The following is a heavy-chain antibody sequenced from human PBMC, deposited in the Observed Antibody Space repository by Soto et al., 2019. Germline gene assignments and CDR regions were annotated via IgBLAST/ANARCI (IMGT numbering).Heavy chain of an antibody. CDR3: ASIAADTSWFDP. CDR1: GGSISSSF. J-gene: IGHJ5*02. D-gene: IGHD6-13*01. CDR2: IYSSGNT. Sequence: SETLSLTCTVSGGSISSSFWNWVRQPPGKGLEWIGYIYSSGNTNYNPSLKSRVTMSVDTSKNQFSLKLSSVTAADTAVYYCASIAADTSWFDPWGQGTLVTVSS. V-gene: IGHV4-59*12.